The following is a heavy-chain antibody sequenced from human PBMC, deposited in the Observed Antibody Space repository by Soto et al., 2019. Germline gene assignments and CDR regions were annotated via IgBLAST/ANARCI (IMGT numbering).Heavy chain of an antibody. J-gene: IGHJ5*02. CDR1: GGTFSSYT. D-gene: IGHD2-21*02. V-gene: IGHV1-69*02. Sequence: QVQLVQSGAEVKKPGSSVKVSCKASGGTFSSYTISWVRQAPGQGLEWMGRIIPILGIANYAQKFQGRVXIXXDKSTSTASMELRSLRSEDTAVYYCARGGGGDCQTWGQGTLVTVSS. CDR2: IIPILGIA. CDR3: ARGGGGDCQT.